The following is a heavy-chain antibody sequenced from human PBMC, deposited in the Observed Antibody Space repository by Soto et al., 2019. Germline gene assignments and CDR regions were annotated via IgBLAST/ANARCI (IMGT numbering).Heavy chain of an antibody. CDR2: IKSKTDGGTT. D-gene: IGHD2-15*01. Sequence: GGSLRLSCAASGFTFSNAWMNWVRQAPGKGLEWVGRIKSKTDGGTTDYAAPVKGRFTISRDDSKNTLYLQMNSLKTEDTAVYYCTTAPVVAAIGWTYYGMDVWGQGTTVTVSS. CDR3: TTAPVVAAIGWTYYGMDV. CDR1: GFTFSNAW. V-gene: IGHV3-15*07. J-gene: IGHJ6*02.